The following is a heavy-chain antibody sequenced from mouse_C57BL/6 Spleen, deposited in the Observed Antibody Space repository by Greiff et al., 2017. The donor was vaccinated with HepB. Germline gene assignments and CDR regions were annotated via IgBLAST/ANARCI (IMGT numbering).Heavy chain of an antibody. Sequence: VQLQQSGAELVRPGASVKLSCKASGYTFTGYYINWVKQRPGQGLEWIARIYPGSGNTYYNEKFKGKATLTAEKSSSTAYMQLSSLTSEDSAVYFCARDGSSYHAMDYLGQGTSVTVSS. J-gene: IGHJ4*01. D-gene: IGHD1-1*01. CDR2: IYPGSGNT. CDR1: GYTFTGYY. CDR3: ARDGSSYHAMDY. V-gene: IGHV1-76*01.